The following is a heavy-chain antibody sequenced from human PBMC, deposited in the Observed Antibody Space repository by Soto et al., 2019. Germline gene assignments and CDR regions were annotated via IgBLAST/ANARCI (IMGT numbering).Heavy chain of an antibody. J-gene: IGHJ1*01. D-gene: IGHD2-2*01. CDR2: INHSGST. CDR3: ARGRRYIVVVPAASSPFEYFQH. V-gene: IGHV4-34*01. Sequence: SETLSLTCAVYGGSFSGYYWSWIRQPPGKGLEWIGEINHSGSTNYNPSLRSRVTISVDTSKNQFSLKLSSVTAADTAVYYCARGRRYIVVVPAASSPFEYFQHWGQGTLVTVSS. CDR1: GGSFSGYY.